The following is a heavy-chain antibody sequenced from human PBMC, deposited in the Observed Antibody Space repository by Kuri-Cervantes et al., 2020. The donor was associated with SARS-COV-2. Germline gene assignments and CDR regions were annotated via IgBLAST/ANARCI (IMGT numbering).Heavy chain of an antibody. Sequence: GESLKISCAASGSTFSNAWMSWVRQAPGKGLEWVGRIKSKTDGGTTDYAAPVKGRFTISSDDSKNTLYLQMNSLKTEDTAVYYCTTLLLGYWGQGTLVTVSS. J-gene: IGHJ4*02. V-gene: IGHV3-15*01. D-gene: IGHD2/OR15-2a*01. CDR3: TTLLLGY. CDR2: IKSKTDGGTT. CDR1: GSTFSNAW.